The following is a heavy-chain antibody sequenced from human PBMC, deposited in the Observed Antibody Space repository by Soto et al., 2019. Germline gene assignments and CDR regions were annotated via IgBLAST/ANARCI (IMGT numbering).Heavy chain of an antibody. D-gene: IGHD3-3*01. Sequence: GGSLRLSCAASGFTFSNYWMSWVRQAPGKGLEWVADIKEDGSATYFVDSLKGRFTISRDNTKNSLYLQMNSLRAEDTAVYYCERVCSLAWSGYRNYYYYMDVWGKGTTVTVSS. CDR3: ERVCSLAWSGYRNYYYYMDV. CDR1: GFTFSNYW. CDR2: IKEDGSAT. J-gene: IGHJ6*03. V-gene: IGHV3-7*01.